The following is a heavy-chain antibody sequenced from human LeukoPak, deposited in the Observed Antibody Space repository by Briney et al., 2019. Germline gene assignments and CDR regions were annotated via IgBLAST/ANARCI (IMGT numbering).Heavy chain of an antibody. CDR2: LSSSGTT. D-gene: IGHD3-3*01. CDR1: GGSISTYY. J-gene: IGHJ4*02. V-gene: IGHV4-4*07. CDR3: AREVSGSDYYRAYDY. Sequence: PSETLSPTCTVSGGSISTYYWSWIRRPAGKGLEWIGRLSSSGTTNYNTSLKSRVTMSVDTSTNQLSLNLTSVTAADTAVYYCAREVSGSDYYRAYDYWGQGTLVTVSS.